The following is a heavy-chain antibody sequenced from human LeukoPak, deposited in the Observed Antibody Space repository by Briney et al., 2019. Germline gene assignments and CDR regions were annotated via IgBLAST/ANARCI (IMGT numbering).Heavy chain of an antibody. D-gene: IGHD2-2*01. V-gene: IGHV1-2*02. J-gene: IGHJ4*02. CDR1: GYTFTGYY. Sequence: GASVKVSCKSSGYTFTGYYIHWVRQAPGQGLEWMDWINPNSGVTKCAQKFQGRVTMTRDTSISTAYMELSRLTFDDTAVYYCGRKSASRKTSEFDYWGQGTLVTVSS. CDR2: INPNSGVT. CDR3: GRKSASRKTSEFDY.